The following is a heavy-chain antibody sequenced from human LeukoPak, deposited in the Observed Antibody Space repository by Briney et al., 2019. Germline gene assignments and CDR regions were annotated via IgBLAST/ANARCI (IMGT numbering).Heavy chain of an antibody. CDR2: ISGSGGST. CDR3: AKDPRRGYYDFWSGYYAPFDP. J-gene: IGHJ5*02. D-gene: IGHD3-3*01. Sequence: GSLRLSCAASGFTFSSYAMNWVRQAPGKGLEWVSAISGSGGSTYYADSVKDRFTISRDNSKNTLYLQMNSLRAEDTAVYYCAKDPRRGYYDFWSGYYAPFDPWGQGTLVTVSS. CDR1: GFTFSSYA. V-gene: IGHV3-23*01.